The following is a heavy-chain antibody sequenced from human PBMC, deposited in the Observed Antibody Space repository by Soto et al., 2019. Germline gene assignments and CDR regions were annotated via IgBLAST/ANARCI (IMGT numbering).Heavy chain of an antibody. CDR3: ATWHEREHAYDV. CDR1: GLTISGKKY. V-gene: IGHV3-53*01. CDR2: LYDVDGS. J-gene: IGHJ3*01. Sequence: DVQLVESGGGLIQPGESLRLSCAAFGLTISGKKYVAWVRQAPGKGLEWVSGLYDVDGSFYADSVRGRVTTSSDSSKTTVYLQMNALRPDDTAVYYCATWHEREHAYDVWGQGTTVTVSS. D-gene: IGHD1-1*01.